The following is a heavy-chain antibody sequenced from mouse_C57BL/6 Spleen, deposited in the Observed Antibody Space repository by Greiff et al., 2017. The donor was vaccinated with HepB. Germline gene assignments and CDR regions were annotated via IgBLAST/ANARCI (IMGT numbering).Heavy chain of an antibody. CDR2: ISGGGGNT. J-gene: IGHJ3*01. V-gene: IGHV5-9*01. D-gene: IGHD3-2*02. Sequence: EVKLVESGGGLVKPGGSLKLSCAASGFTFSSYTMSWVRQTPEKRLEWVATISGGGGNTYYPDSVKGRFTISRDNAKNTLYLQMSSLRSEDTALYNCARPLDSSGPWFAYWGQGTLVTVSA. CDR3: ARPLDSSGPWFAY. CDR1: GFTFSSYT.